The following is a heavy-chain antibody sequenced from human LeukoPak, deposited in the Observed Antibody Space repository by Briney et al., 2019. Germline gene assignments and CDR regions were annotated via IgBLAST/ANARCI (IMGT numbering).Heavy chain of an antibody. CDR1: GGTFSSYA. CDR3: AREHYYDSSGRLDY. J-gene: IGHJ4*02. D-gene: IGHD3-22*01. CDR2: INPSGGST. Sequence: ASVKVSCKASGGTFSSYAISWVRQAPGQGLEWMGIINPSGGSTSYAQKFQGRVTMTRDTSTSTVYMELSSLRSEDTAVYYCAREHYYDSSGRLDYWGQGTLVTVSS. V-gene: IGHV1-46*01.